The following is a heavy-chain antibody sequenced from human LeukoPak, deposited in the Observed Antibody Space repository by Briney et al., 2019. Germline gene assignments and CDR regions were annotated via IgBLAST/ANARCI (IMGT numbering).Heavy chain of an antibody. J-gene: IGHJ4*02. CDR1: GFTFSSYA. CDR2: IRGSGGGT. CDR3: AKGPHDYSNHYIDY. Sequence: GGSLRLSCAASGFTFSSYAMSWVRQAPGKGLEWVSGIRGSGGGTPYAESVKGRFTISRDNSKNTLYLQMNSLRAEDTAVYYCAKGPHDYSNHYIDYWGQGTLVTVSS. D-gene: IGHD4-11*01. V-gene: IGHV3-23*01.